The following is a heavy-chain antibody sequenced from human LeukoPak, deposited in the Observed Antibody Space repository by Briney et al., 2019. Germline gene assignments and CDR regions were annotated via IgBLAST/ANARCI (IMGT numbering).Heavy chain of an antibody. CDR1: GLTFSNYA. Sequence: GGSLTLSCTASGLTFSNYATTWVRQAPGKGLEWVSSITGSGRGTYYADSVKGRFTISRDNSKNTLYLQMNSLRAEDTAVYYCAGGYWGQGTLVTVSS. CDR3: AGGY. J-gene: IGHJ4*02. CDR2: ITGSGRGT. V-gene: IGHV3-23*01.